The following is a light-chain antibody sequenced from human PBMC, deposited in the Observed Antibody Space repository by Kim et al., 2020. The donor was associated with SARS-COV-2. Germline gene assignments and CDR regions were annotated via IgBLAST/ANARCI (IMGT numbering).Light chain of an antibody. CDR3: GTWDSSLSAAV. Sequence: GQKVTISCSGGSSNIGNNYVSWYQQLPGAAPKLLIFDNNERPSGIPARFSGSKSGTSATLGITGLQTGDEADYYCGTWDSSLSAAVFGGGTQLTVL. J-gene: IGLJ7*01. V-gene: IGLV1-51*01. CDR2: DNN. CDR1: SSNIGNNY.